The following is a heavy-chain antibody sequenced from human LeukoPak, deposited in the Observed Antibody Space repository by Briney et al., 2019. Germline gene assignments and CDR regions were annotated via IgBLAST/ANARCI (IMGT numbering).Heavy chain of an antibody. V-gene: IGHV4-59*01. J-gene: IGHJ3*02. Sequence: PSETLSLTCTVSGGSISSYYWNRIRQPPGKGLEWIGYIYYSGSTNYNPSLKSRVTISVDTSKNQFSLKLSSVIAADTAVYYCAGRLWRRDGYNLSAFDIWGQGTMVTVSS. D-gene: IGHD5-24*01. CDR3: AGRLWRRDGYNLSAFDI. CDR2: IYYSGST. CDR1: GGSISSYY.